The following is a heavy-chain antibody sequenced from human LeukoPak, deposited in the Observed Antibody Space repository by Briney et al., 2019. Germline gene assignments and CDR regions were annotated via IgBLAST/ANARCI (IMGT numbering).Heavy chain of an antibody. Sequence: PSETLSLTCTVSGGSISSYYWSWIRQPPGKGLEWIGYIYYSGSTNYNPSLKSRVTISVDTSKNQFSLKLSSVTAADTAVYYCARSGRWLQFGLIDYWGQGTLVTVSS. D-gene: IGHD5-24*01. CDR3: ARSGRWLQFGLIDY. J-gene: IGHJ4*02. V-gene: IGHV4-59*01. CDR2: IYYSGST. CDR1: GGSISSYY.